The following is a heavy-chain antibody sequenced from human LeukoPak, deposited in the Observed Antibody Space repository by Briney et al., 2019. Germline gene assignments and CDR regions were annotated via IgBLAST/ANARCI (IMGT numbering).Heavy chain of an antibody. J-gene: IGHJ5*02. V-gene: IGHV3-23*01. D-gene: IGHD1-26*01. Sequence: GGSLRLSCAASEFTFSNYAMSWVRQAPGKGLEWVSSISAITTNTCYADSVKGRFTISRDNSKNTLDLQMNSLRVEDTAVYYCAKEEAKWEWFDPWGQGTLVTVSS. CDR3: AKEEAKWEWFDP. CDR1: EFTFSNYA. CDR2: ISAITTNT.